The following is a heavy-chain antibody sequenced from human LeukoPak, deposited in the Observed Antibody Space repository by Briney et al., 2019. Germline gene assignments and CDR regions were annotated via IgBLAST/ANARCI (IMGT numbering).Heavy chain of an antibody. Sequence: AETLSLTCTVSGGSISSYYWSWIRQPPGKGLEWIGDIYCSGSTNYNPSLKSRVTISVDTSKNQFSLKLSSVTAADTAVYYCARIVDTAMVPPLFYYYYYMDVWGKGTTVTVSS. CDR2: IYCSGST. J-gene: IGHJ6*03. V-gene: IGHV4-59*01. D-gene: IGHD5-18*01. CDR3: ARIVDTAMVPPLFYYYYYMDV. CDR1: GGSISSYY.